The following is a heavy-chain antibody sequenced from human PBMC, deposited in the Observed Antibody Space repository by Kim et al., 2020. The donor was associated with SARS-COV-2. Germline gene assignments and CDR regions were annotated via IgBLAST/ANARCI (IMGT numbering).Heavy chain of an antibody. CDR1: GVSISSRDYY. J-gene: IGHJ5*02. CDR3: ALGNDNICYGRLAP. D-gene: IGHD3-22*01. CDR2: MYNGGTT. Sequence: SETLSLTCTVSGVSISSRDYYWNWIRQSPGQGLEWIGYMYNGGTTSYNPSLKSRVTISADTSTNQFSLKLKSVTAADTAVYYCALGNDNICYGRLAPWG. V-gene: IGHV4-30-4*01.